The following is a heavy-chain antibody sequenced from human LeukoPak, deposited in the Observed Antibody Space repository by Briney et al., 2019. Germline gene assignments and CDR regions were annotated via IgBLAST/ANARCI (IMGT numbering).Heavy chain of an antibody. J-gene: IGHJ4*02. CDR3: ARGYSYGCKY. Sequence: GGSLRLSCAASGFTFSSYSMNWVRQAPGKGLEWVSYISSSSSTIYYADSVKGRFTISRDNAKNSLYLQMNSLGDEDTAVYYCARGYSYGCKYWGQGTLVTVSS. CDR1: GFTFSSYS. V-gene: IGHV3-48*02. CDR2: ISSSSSTI. D-gene: IGHD5-18*01.